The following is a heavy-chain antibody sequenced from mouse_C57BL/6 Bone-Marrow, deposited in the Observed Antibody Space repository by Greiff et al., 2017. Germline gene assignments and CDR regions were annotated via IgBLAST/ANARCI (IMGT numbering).Heavy chain of an antibody. Sequence: QVQLKESGAELVMPGASVKLSCKASGYTFTSYWMHWVKQRPGQGLEWIGEIDPSDSYTNYNQKFKGKSTLTVDKSSSTAYMQLSSLTSEDSAVYYCARDGDYENYYAMDYWGQGTSVTVSS. V-gene: IGHV1-69*01. CDR2: IDPSDSYT. CDR1: GYTFTSYW. J-gene: IGHJ4*01. CDR3: ARDGDYENYYAMDY. D-gene: IGHD2-4*01.